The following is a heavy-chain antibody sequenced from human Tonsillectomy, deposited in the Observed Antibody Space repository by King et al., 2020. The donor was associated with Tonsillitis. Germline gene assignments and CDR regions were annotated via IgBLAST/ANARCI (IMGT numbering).Heavy chain of an antibody. CDR3: CHLHIDILTGYYIADF. CDR1: GIIFSNAW. J-gene: IGHJ4*02. V-gene: IGHV3-15*01. Sequence: VQLVESGGGLVKPGGSLRLSCAASGIIFSNAWMNWVRQAPGKGLEWVGRIKSKTDGGTADYAAPVKGRFTISRDDSKSTLSLQMNSLKTEDTAVYYFCHLHIDILTGYYIADFWGQGTLVTVSS. CDR2: IKSKTDGGTA. D-gene: IGHD3-9*01.